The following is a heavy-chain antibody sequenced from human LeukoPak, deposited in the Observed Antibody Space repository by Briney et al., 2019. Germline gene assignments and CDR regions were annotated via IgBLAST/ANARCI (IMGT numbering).Heavy chain of an antibody. D-gene: IGHD3-10*01. V-gene: IGHV3-23*01. J-gene: IGHJ4*02. Sequence: GGSLRLSCAASGFTFSSYGMSWVRQAPGKGLEWVSAISGSGGSTYYADSVKGRFTISRDNSKNTLYLQMNSLRAEDTAVYYCAKEGLDLWFGESGPQEFDYWGQGTLVTVSS. CDR2: ISGSGGST. CDR1: GFTFSSYG. CDR3: AKEGLDLWFGESGPQEFDY.